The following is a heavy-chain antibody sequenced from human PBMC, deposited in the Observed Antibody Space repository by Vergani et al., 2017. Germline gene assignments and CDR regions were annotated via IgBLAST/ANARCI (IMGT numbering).Heavy chain of an antibody. CDR2: INTNSGNP. Sequence: QVQLLQSGSELKKPGASVRISCEASGYTFTNYPLIWVRQAPGQGLEFMGWINTNSGNPTYAQGFTGRFVFSLDTSVSTAYLQISSLKAEDTAVYYCARDRAVAIYGMDVWGQGTTVTVSS. CDR1: GYTFTNYP. D-gene: IGHD6-19*01. V-gene: IGHV7-4-1*02. J-gene: IGHJ6*02. CDR3: ARDRAVAIYGMDV.